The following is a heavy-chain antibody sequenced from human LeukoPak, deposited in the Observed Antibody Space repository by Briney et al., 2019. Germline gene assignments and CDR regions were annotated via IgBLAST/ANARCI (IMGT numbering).Heavy chain of an antibody. D-gene: IGHD5-18*01. CDR2: ISYDGSNK. Sequence: GGSLRLSCAASGFTFSSYGMHWVRQAPGKGLEWVAVISYDGSNKYYADSVKGRFTIPRDNSKNTLYLQMNSLRAEDTAVYYCAKDPGYSYGRGFDYWGQGTLVTVSS. V-gene: IGHV3-30*18. J-gene: IGHJ4*02. CDR1: GFTFSSYG. CDR3: AKDPGYSYGRGFDY.